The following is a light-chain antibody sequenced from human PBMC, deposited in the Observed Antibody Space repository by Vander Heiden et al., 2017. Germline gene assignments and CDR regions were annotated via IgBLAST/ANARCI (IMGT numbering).Light chain of an antibody. V-gene: IGKV4-1*01. CDR3: QQYYSTPFT. Sequence: DIVMTQYPDSLAVSLGERATINCKSSQSVLYSAKNKNYLAWYQQKPGQPPKLLIYWASTRESGVPDRFSGSGSGTDFTLTISSLQAEDVAVYYCQQYYSTPFTFGPGTKVDIK. CDR2: WAS. J-gene: IGKJ3*01. CDR1: QSVLYSAKNKNY.